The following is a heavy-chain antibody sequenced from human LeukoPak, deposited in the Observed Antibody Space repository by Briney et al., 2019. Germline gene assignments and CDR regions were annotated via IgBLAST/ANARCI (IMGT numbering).Heavy chain of an antibody. Sequence: GGSLRLSCAASGFTFDDYGMSWVRQAPGKGLEWVSGINWNGGSTGYADSVKGRFTISRDNAMNSLYLQMNSLRAEDTALYYCARDRLRGIAARGFDYWGQGTLVTVSS. D-gene: IGHD6-6*01. V-gene: IGHV3-20*04. J-gene: IGHJ4*02. CDR3: ARDRLRGIAARGFDY. CDR2: INWNGGST. CDR1: GFTFDDYG.